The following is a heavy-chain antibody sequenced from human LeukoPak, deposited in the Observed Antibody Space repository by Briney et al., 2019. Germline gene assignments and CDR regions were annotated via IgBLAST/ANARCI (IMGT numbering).Heavy chain of an antibody. V-gene: IGHV4-4*07. CDR2: IYTSGST. J-gene: IGHJ5*02. Sequence: SETLSLTCTVSGGSVSTYYWSWIRQPAGKGLEWIGRIYTSGSTNYNPSLKSRVTMSVDTSKNQFSLKLSSVTAADTAVYYCARGAYYYGSGLPFDPWGQGTLVTVSS. D-gene: IGHD3-10*01. CDR3: ARGAYYYGSGLPFDP. CDR1: GGSVSTYY.